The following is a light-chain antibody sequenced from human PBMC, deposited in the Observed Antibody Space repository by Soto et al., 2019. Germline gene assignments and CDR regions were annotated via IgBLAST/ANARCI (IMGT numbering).Light chain of an antibody. V-gene: IGKV1-9*01. Sequence: DIQLTQSPSFLSASVGDRVTITCRASQALNSYFAWFQQKPGKAPRLLIYSTSSLRSVVPTRFGGSGSGTEFTLTITSLQPEYVATYYCQQLNTYPLTCGVGNKVEI. CDR2: STS. CDR1: QALNSY. J-gene: IGKJ4*01. CDR3: QQLNTYPLT.